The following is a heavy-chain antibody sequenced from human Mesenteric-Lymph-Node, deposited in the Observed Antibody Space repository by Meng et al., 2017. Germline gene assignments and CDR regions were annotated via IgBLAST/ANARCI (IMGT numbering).Heavy chain of an antibody. Sequence: SETLSLTCAVYGGPFSDHYWPWIRQPPGKGLEWIGTIYHSGSAYYYSPSLKSRVTISIDASRNQFSLRLTSVTDADTAVYYCATYGSGSYVDYWGQGTLVTVSA. V-gene: IGHV4-34*01. CDR2: IYHSGSAY. CDR3: ATYGSGSYVDY. CDR1: GGPFSDHY. J-gene: IGHJ4*02. D-gene: IGHD3-10*01.